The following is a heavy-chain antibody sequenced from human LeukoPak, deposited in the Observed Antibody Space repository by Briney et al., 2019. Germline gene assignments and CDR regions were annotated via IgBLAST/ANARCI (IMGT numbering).Heavy chain of an antibody. CDR2: ISPDGSAI. Sequence: GGSLRLSCVVSGFTFSDFYMNWIRQAPGKGLEWVSYISPDGSAIYSAHSVKGRFTISRDNDKNSLYLQVNSLRAEDTAVYYCARAYSDFYYYFDSWGQGSLVTVSS. J-gene: IGHJ4*02. CDR3: ARAYSDFYYYFDS. D-gene: IGHD2-21*02. CDR1: GFTFSDFY. V-gene: IGHV3-11*01.